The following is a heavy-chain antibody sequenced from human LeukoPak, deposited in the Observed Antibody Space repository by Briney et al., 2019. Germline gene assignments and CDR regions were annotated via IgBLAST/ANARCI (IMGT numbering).Heavy chain of an antibody. CDR3: ATGNGSYYDS. V-gene: IGHV3-74*01. D-gene: IGHD6-19*01. CDR1: TFTFSTYR. CDR2: INSDGSST. J-gene: IGHJ4*02. Sequence: GGSLSLSCSASTFTFSTYRMHWVRQAPGKGLVWVSRINSDGSSTIYADPVKGRFTISRDNAKNMVYLQMNSLRAEDTAVYYCATGNGSYYDSWGQGTRVTVSS.